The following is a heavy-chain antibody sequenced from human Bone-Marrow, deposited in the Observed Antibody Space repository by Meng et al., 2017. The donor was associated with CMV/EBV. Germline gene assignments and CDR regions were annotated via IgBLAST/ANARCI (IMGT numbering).Heavy chain of an antibody. V-gene: IGHV2-5*01. D-gene: IGHD6-25*01. CDR2: IYWNDAK. CDR1: GFSLSSSGVG. J-gene: IGHJ5*02. Sequence: SGFSLSSSGVGVGWIRQPPGKALEWLALIYWNDAKYYNPSLSGRLTITKDTSKNQVVLTMTDMDPVDTATYCCAHRSRNSGFYDWLDPWGQGTLVTVSS. CDR3: AHRSRNSGFYDWLDP.